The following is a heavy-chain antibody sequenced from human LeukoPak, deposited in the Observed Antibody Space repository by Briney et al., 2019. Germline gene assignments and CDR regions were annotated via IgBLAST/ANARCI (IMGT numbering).Heavy chain of an antibody. CDR2: INHSGGT. CDR1: GGSFSGYY. J-gene: IGHJ3*02. D-gene: IGHD1-14*01. Sequence: SETLSLTCAVYGGSFSGYYWSWIRQPPGKGLEWIGEINHSGGTNYNPSLKSRVTISVDTSKNQFSLKLSSVTAADTAVYYCARLATPEDAFDIWGQGTMVTVSS. CDR3: ARLATPEDAFDI. V-gene: IGHV4-34*01.